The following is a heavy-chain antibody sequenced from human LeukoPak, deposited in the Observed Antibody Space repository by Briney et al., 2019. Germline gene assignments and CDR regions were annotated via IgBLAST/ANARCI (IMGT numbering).Heavy chain of an antibody. CDR3: ARHTRDIFGVGGVDY. Sequence: SETLSLTCAVSGYSISSGYYWGWIRQPPGKGPEWIGSIYHSGSTYYNPSLKSRVTISVDTSKNQFSLKLSSVTAADTAVYYCARHTRDIFGVGGVDYWGQGTLVTVSS. CDR1: GYSISSGYY. V-gene: IGHV4-38-2*01. CDR2: IYHSGST. J-gene: IGHJ4*02. D-gene: IGHD3-3*01.